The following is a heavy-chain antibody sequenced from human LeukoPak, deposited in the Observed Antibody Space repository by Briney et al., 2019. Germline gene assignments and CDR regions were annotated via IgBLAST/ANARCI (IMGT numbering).Heavy chain of an antibody. D-gene: IGHD3-10*01. V-gene: IGHV3-30-3*01. CDR2: ISYEETNK. J-gene: IGHJ6*02. CDR1: GFTFNKYL. Sequence: GGSLRLSCAASGFTFNKYLMHRVRQAPGKGLEWVAVISYEETNKYYADSVKGRFTISRDNSQNTLYLQMNSLRAEDTAVYYCARELFGSDSMDVWGQGTTVTVSS. CDR3: ARELFGSDSMDV.